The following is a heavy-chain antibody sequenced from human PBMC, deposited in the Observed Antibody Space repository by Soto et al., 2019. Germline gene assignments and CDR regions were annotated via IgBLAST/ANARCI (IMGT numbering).Heavy chain of an antibody. Sequence: PSETLSLTCTVSGGSISSGTYYWSWIRQHPGKGLEWIGYIYYSGITYYNPSLKSRVTVSVDTSKNQFSLRLSSVTAADTAVFYCARGRAYYYDGSGYYLDAFDTWGQGTMVTVSS. J-gene: IGHJ3*02. V-gene: IGHV4-31*03. D-gene: IGHD3-22*01. CDR2: IYYSGIT. CDR3: ARGRAYYYDGSGYYLDAFDT. CDR1: GGSISSGTYY.